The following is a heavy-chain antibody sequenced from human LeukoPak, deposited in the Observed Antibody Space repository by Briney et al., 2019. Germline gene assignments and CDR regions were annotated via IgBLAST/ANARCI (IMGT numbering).Heavy chain of an antibody. CDR1: GGSISNYY. CDR2: IYYIGST. CDR3: ARTSSSNTLPFDH. V-gene: IGHV4-59*12. Sequence: SETLSLTCTVSGGSISNYYWSWVRQPPGKGLEWIGCIYYIGSTNFNPSLKGRVTLSVDTSKNQFSLKLNSLTAADTAVYYCARTSSSNTLPFDHWGQGTLVTVSS. J-gene: IGHJ4*02.